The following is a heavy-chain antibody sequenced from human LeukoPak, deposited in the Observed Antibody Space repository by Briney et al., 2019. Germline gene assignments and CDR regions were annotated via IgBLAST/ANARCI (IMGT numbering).Heavy chain of an antibody. CDR1: GFTFSSYG. CDR3: AKTMYDILTGYYMKYYFDY. Sequence: GGSLRLSCAASGFTFSSYGMHWVRQAPGKGLEWVAFIRYDGSNKYYADSVKGRFTISRDNSKNTLYLQMNSLRAEDTAVYYCAKTMYDILTGYYMKYYFDYWGQGTLVTVSS. CDR2: IRYDGSNK. V-gene: IGHV3-30*02. J-gene: IGHJ4*02. D-gene: IGHD3-9*01.